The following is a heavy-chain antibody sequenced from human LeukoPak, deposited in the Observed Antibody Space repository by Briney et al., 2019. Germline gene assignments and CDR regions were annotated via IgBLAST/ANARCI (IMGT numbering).Heavy chain of an antibody. V-gene: IGHV3-30-3*01. D-gene: IGHD3-22*01. CDR3: ARTYYYDSSGYQFTKYYYYGMDV. CDR1: GFTFSSYA. J-gene: IGHJ6*02. Sequence: PGGSLRLSCAASGFTFSSYAMHWVRQAPGKGLEWVAVISYDGSNKYYADSVKGRFTISRDNSKNTLYLQMNSLRAEDTAVYYCARTYYYDSSGYQFTKYYYYGMDVWGQGTTVTVSS. CDR2: ISYDGSNK.